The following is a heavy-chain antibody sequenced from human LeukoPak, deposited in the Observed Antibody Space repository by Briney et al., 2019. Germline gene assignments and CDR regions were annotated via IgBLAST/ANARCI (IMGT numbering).Heavy chain of an antibody. CDR2: ISYDGSNK. V-gene: IGHV3-30*18. CDR3: AKAAMGSSDY. CDR1: RFTFNTYA. J-gene: IGHJ4*02. D-gene: IGHD5-18*01. Sequence: GGSLRLSCAASRFTFNTYAMSWIRQAPGKGLEWVAVISYDGSNKYYADSVKGRFTISRDNSKNTLYLQMNSLRAEDTAVYYCAKAAMGSSDYWGQGTLVTVSS.